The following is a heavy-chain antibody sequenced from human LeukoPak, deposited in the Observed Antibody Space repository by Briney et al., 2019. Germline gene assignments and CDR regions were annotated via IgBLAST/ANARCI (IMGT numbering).Heavy chain of an antibody. CDR3: ARASRWFGPHY. Sequence: RGSLRLSCAASGFTFSSYSMNWVRPAPGKGLEWVSSILSSSSYIYYADSVKGRFTISRDNAKNSLYLQMNSLRAEDTAVYYCARASRWFGPHYWGQGTLVTVSS. CDR2: ILSSSSYI. CDR1: GFTFSSYS. J-gene: IGHJ4*02. V-gene: IGHV3-21*01. D-gene: IGHD3-10*01.